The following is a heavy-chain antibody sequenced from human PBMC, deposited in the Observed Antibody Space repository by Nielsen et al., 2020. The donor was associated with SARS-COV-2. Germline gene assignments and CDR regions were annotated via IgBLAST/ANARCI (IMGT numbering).Heavy chain of an antibody. J-gene: IGHJ4*02. CDR2: IYYSGST. V-gene: IGHV4-59*08. Sequence: SETLSLTCTVSGGSISSYYWSWIRQPPGKGLEWIGYIYYSGSTNYNPSLKSRVTISVDTSKNQFSLKLSSVTAADTVVYYCARNSMVRGVNPLDYWGQGTLVTVSS. D-gene: IGHD3-10*01. CDR1: GGSISSYY. CDR3: ARNSMVRGVNPLDY.